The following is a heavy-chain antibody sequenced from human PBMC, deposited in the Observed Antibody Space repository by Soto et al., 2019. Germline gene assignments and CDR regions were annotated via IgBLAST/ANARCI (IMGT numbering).Heavy chain of an antibody. V-gene: IGHV3-15*07. J-gene: IGHJ6*02. CDR3: STSEQWFGYSRPGV. CDR2: IKSKNDGGIR. Sequence: EVQLVESGGGLVKPGGSLRLSCTASGFTFSRAWMNWVRQAPGKGLEWVGRIKSKNDGGIRDYAAPVQGRFTFSRDDSKNTVYLQMNSLKTEDTGMYYCSTSEQWFGYSRPGVWGQGTTVTVS. D-gene: IGHD3-10*01. CDR1: GFTFSRAW.